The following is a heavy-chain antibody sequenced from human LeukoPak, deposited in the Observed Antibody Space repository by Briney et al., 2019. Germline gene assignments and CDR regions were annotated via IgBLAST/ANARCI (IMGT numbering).Heavy chain of an antibody. CDR1: GGSIKNYY. Sequence: PSETLSLTCTVSGGSIKNYYWSRIRQSPGKGLEWLGYIYYSGSTNYNPPLKSRVTISADTAKNQFSLKLSSVTAADTAVYYCALHPSAPYLFDFWGQGTLVTVSS. CDR2: IYYSGST. CDR3: ALHPSAPYLFDF. J-gene: IGHJ4*02. V-gene: IGHV4-59*08. D-gene: IGHD3-10*01.